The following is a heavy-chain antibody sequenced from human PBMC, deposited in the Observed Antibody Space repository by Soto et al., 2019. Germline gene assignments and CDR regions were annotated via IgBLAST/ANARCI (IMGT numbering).Heavy chain of an antibody. D-gene: IGHD3-22*01. Sequence: QVQLVQSGAEVRKPGSSVKVSCKAPGGTFSTYIISWVRQAPGQGLEWMGRIIPIPDITNYAQKFQGRVTVTADRSTSTAYMELTSLKSEDTAVYYCARDRITTRWDAFDLWGPGTMVTVSS. CDR3: ARDRITTRWDAFDL. J-gene: IGHJ3*01. V-gene: IGHV1-69*08. CDR1: GGTFSTYI. CDR2: IIPIPDIT.